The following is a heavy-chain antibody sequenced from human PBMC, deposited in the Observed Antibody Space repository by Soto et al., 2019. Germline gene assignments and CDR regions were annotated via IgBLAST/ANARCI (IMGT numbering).Heavy chain of an antibody. CDR2: IKQDGSEK. J-gene: IGHJ6*02. V-gene: IGHV3-7*01. D-gene: IGHD3-22*01. CDR1: GFTFSSYW. CDR3: AREGRYYDSGGMDV. Sequence: EVQLVESGGGLVQPGGSLRLSCAASGFTFSSYWMSWVRQAPGKGLEWVANIKQDGSEKYYVDSLKGRFTISRDNAKNSLYLQMNSLRAEDTAVYYCAREGRYYDSGGMDVWGQGTTVTVSS.